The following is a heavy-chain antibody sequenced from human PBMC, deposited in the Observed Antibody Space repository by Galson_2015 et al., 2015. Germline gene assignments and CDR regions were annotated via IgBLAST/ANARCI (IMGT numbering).Heavy chain of an antibody. V-gene: IGHV3-30-3*01. D-gene: IGHD4-23*01. CDR1: GFTFSSYA. Sequence: SLRLSCAASGFTFSSYAMHWVRQAPGKGLEWVAVISYDGSNKYYADSVKGRFTISRDNSKNTLYLQMNSLRAEDTAVYYCARDYGGNSHFYWYFDLWGRGTLVTVSS. J-gene: IGHJ2*01. CDR2: ISYDGSNK. CDR3: ARDYGGNSHFYWYFDL.